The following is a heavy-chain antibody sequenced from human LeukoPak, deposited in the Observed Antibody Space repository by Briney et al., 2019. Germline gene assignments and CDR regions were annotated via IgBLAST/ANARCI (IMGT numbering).Heavy chain of an antibody. CDR1: GFTFSSYG. V-gene: IGHV3-23*01. J-gene: IGHJ6*03. CDR2: ISGSGGST. D-gene: IGHD6-13*01. CDR3: AKSSAAAGKGSYYYYMDV. Sequence: GGSLRLSCAASGFTFSSYGMSWVRQAPGKGLEWVSAISGSGGSTYYADSVKGRFTISRDNSKNTLYLQTNSLRAEDTAVYYCAKSSAAAGKGSYYYYMDVWGKGTTVTISS.